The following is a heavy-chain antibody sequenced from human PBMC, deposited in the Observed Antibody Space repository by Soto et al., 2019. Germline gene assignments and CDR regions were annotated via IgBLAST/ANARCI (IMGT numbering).Heavy chain of an antibody. Sequence: GGSLRLSCAASGFIFTSYAMNWVRQAPGKGLEWVSYISSNSGTIYYTDSVKGRFTISRDNTKNSLYLQMNSLRDEDTAVYYCARDWYYYGSGSDYTFDYWGQGTLVTVSS. D-gene: IGHD3-10*01. V-gene: IGHV3-48*02. CDR2: ISSNSGTI. CDR3: ARDWYYYGSGSDYTFDY. CDR1: GFIFTSYA. J-gene: IGHJ4*02.